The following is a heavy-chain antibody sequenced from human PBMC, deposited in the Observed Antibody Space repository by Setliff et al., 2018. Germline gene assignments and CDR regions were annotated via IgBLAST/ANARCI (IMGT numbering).Heavy chain of an antibody. D-gene: IGHD3-22*01. V-gene: IGHV1-69*10. CDR1: GGTFSSYA. Sequence: SVKVSCKASGGTFSSYAISWVRQAPGQGLEWMGGIIPILGIANYAQKFQGRVTITTDESTSTAYMELSSLRSEDTAVYYCARVSSQYDSSGYYTYWGQGTLVTVSS. CDR2: IIPILGIA. J-gene: IGHJ4*02. CDR3: ARVSSQYDSSGYYTY.